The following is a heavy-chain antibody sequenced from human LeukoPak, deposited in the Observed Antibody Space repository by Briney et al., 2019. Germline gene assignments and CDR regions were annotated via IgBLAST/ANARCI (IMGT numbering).Heavy chain of an antibody. CDR1: GFTFSSYA. D-gene: IGHD6-6*01. J-gene: IGHJ6*03. CDR3: ARLGSSSLNHLWGDYYYYMDV. Sequence: GGSLRLSCAASGFTFSSYAMSWVRQAPGKGLEWVSAISGSGGSTYYADSVKGRFTISRNNSKNTLYLQMNSLRAEDTAVYYCARLGSSSLNHLWGDYYYYMDVWGKGTTVTVSS. CDR2: ISGSGGST. V-gene: IGHV3-23*01.